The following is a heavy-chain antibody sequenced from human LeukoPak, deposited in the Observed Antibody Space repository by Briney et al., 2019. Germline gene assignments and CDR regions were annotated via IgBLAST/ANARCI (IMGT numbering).Heavy chain of an antibody. CDR3: ARQTRYNWNPDAFDI. CDR2: IYYSGST. CDR1: GGSISSYY. V-gene: IGHV4-59*01. Sequence: PSETLSLTCTVSGGSISSYYWSWIRQPPGKGLEWIGYIYYSGSTNYNPSLKSRVTISVDTSKNQFSLKLSSVTAADTAVYYCARQTRYNWNPDAFDIWGQGTMVTVSS. D-gene: IGHD1-20*01. J-gene: IGHJ3*02.